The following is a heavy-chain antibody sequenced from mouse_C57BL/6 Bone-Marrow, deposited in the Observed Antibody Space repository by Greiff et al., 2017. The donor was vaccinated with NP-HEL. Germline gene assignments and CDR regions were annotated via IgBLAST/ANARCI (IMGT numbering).Heavy chain of an antibody. CDR3: ALKDYDGFAH. J-gene: IGHJ3*01. CDR2: IYPRSGNT. V-gene: IGHV1-81*01. Sequence: VQLQQSGAELARPGASVKLSCKASGYTFTSYGISWVKQRTGQGLEWIGEIYPRSGNTYYNEKFKGKATLTADKSSSTAYMELRSLTSEDSAVYFCALKDYDGFAHWGQGTLVTVSA. CDR1: GYTFTSYG. D-gene: IGHD2-4*01.